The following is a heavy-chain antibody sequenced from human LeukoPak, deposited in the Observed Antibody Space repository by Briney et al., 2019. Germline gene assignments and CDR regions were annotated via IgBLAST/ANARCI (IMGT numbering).Heavy chain of an antibody. CDR2: ISYDGSNK. J-gene: IGHJ4*02. V-gene: IGHV3-30*03. CDR1: GFTFISYG. CDR3: ARFPHYYDSSGYSF. Sequence: QPGRSLRLSCAAPGFTFISYGMHWVRQAPGKGLEWVAVISYDGSNKYYADSVKGRFTISRDNSKNTLYLQMNTLRAEDTAVYYCARFPHYYDSSGYSFWGQGTLVTVSS. D-gene: IGHD3-22*01.